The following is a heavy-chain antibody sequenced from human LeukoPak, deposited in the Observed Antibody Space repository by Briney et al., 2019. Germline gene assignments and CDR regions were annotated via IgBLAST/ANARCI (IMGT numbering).Heavy chain of an antibody. CDR3: ARGGNGWYFDL. J-gene: IGHJ2*01. CDR1: GASLRGSY. V-gene: IGHV4-34*01. CDR2: IDHSGST. Sequence: WETLSLTCAVQGASLRGSYWSWIRQPPGKGLQSIGQIDHSGSTHSIPSLKSRVTISLDTSQSQVSLKVNSVTAADTAVYFCARGGNGWYFDLWGRGTLVTVSS. D-gene: IGHD1-14*01.